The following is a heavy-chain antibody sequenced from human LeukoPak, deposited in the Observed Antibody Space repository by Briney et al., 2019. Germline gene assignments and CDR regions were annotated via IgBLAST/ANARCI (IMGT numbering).Heavy chain of an antibody. J-gene: IGHJ6*02. CDR2: INAGNDDT. CDR3: ARERWHCRGNDCYSVYYYGLDV. Sequence: ASVKVSCKASGYTFTNYAFHWVRQAPGQRLEWLGWINAGNDDTKYPQKFQARVTITRDTSASTVYMELSSLTSDDTAVFYCARERWHCRGNDCYSVYYYGLDVWGQGTTVTVS. D-gene: IGHD2-15*01. CDR1: GYTFTNYA. V-gene: IGHV1-3*01.